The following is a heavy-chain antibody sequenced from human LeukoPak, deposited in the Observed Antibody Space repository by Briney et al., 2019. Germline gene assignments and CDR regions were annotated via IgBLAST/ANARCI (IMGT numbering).Heavy chain of an antibody. CDR2: ISYDGSNK. Sequence: GGSLRLSCAASGFTFSSYGMHWVRQAPGKGLEGVAVISYDGSNKYYADSVKGRFTISRDNSKNTLHLQMNSLRAEDTAVYYCAKDRKILRYLMYFDYWGQGTLVTVSS. V-gene: IGHV3-30*18. CDR1: GFTFSSYG. D-gene: IGHD3-9*01. J-gene: IGHJ4*02. CDR3: AKDRKILRYLMYFDY.